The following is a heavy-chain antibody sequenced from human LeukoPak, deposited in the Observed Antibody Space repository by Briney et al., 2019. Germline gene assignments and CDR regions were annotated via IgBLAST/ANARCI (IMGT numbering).Heavy chain of an antibody. CDR3: ARVPSYSSGWYYFDY. V-gene: IGHV4-34*01. D-gene: IGHD6-19*01. CDR1: GGSFNGYY. CDR2: INHSGST. Sequence: PSETLSLTCAVYGGSFNGYYWSWIRQPPGKGLEWIGEINHSGSTNYNPSLKSRVTISVDTSKNQFSLKLSSVTAADTAVYYCARVPSYSSGWYYFDYWGQGTLVTVSS. J-gene: IGHJ4*02.